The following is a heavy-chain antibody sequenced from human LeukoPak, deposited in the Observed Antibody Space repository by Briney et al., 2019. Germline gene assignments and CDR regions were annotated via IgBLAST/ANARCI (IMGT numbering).Heavy chain of an antibody. CDR3: AKQANWGWGSAFDI. Sequence: GSLRLSRAASGFTFSSYGMSWVRQAPGKGLEWVSTISGSGGSTYYADSVKGRFTISRDNSKNTLYLQMNSLRAEDTAVYYCAKQANWGWGSAFDIWGQGTMVTVSS. D-gene: IGHD7-27*01. V-gene: IGHV3-23*01. CDR2: ISGSGGST. CDR1: GFTFSSYG. J-gene: IGHJ3*02.